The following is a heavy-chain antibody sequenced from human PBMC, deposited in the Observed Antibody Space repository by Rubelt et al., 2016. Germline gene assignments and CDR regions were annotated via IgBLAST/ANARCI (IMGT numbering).Heavy chain of an antibody. Sequence: EVQLVQSGAEVKKPGESLRISCKGSGYSFTSYWISWVRQMPGKGLEWMGRIDPSDSYTNYSPSFQGHVTISADKSISTAYLQWSSLKASDTAMDYCARKRGTMIVVGGDAFDIWGQGTMVTVSS. CDR2: IDPSDSYT. V-gene: IGHV5-10-1*01. D-gene: IGHD3-22*01. CDR1: GYSFTSYW. J-gene: IGHJ3*02. CDR3: ARKRGTMIVVGGDAFDI.